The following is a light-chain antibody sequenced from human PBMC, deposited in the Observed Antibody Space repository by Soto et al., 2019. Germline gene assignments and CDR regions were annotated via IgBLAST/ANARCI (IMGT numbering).Light chain of an antibody. CDR3: AAWDGRLNGYV. CDR2: SND. V-gene: IGLV1-44*01. Sequence: QSALTQLASTSAILGQSGTISCPGSSSNIGSNTVHWYEQLPGTAPKLLMFSNDQRPSGVPERFSGSRSGMSASLAISGLRSEDEAEFYCAAWDGRLNGYVFGAGTKVTV. J-gene: IGLJ1*01. CDR1: SSNIGSNT.